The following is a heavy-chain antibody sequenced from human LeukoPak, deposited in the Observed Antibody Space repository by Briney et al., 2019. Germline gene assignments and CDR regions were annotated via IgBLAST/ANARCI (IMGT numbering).Heavy chain of an antibody. V-gene: IGHV4-4*07. Sequence: SETLSLTCTVSGGSISRYYWSWIRQPARKGLDWIGRIYTSGSTNYNPSLPNRSTMQVGTYKNQSFLKLSALTAPATPGYYCAGSYSTTGDFDYWGQGTLVTVSS. CDR1: GGSISRYY. CDR2: IYTSGST. J-gene: IGHJ4*02. CDR3: AGSYSTTGDFDY. D-gene: IGHD1-26*01.